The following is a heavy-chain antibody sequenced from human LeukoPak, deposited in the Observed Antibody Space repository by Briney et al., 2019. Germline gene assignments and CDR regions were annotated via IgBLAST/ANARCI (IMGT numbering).Heavy chain of an antibody. J-gene: IGHJ4*02. Sequence: GGSLRLSCAASGFTFSSYWMHWVRQAPGKGLVWVSRINSDGSSTNYADSVKGRFTISRDNAKNSLYLQMNSLRAEDTALYYCARVGGYCSGGSCYFDYWGQGTLVTVSS. CDR2: INSDGSST. CDR1: GFTFSSYW. CDR3: ARVGGYCSGGSCYFDY. V-gene: IGHV3-74*01. D-gene: IGHD2-15*01.